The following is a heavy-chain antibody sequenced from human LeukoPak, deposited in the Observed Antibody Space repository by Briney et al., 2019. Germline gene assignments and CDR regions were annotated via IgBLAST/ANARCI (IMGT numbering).Heavy chain of an antibody. CDR3: ARRSRILYYFQH. CDR2: INHSGST. Sequence: SETLSLTCAVYGGSFSGYYWSWIRQPPGKGLEWIGEINHSGSTNYNPSLKSRVTISVDTSKNQFSLKLSSVTAADTAVYYCARRSRILYYFQHWGQGTLVTVSS. CDR1: GGSFSGYY. J-gene: IGHJ1*01. D-gene: IGHD2-8*01. V-gene: IGHV4-34*01.